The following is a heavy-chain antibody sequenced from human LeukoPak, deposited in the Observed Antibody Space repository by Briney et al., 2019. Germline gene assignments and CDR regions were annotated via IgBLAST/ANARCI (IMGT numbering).Heavy chain of an antibody. J-gene: IGHJ4*02. CDR3: ARDASSIAVAGFLDD. Sequence: PSETLSLTCTVSGGSISSYYWSWIRQPPGKGLEWIGYIDYSGSTNYNPSLKSRVTISVDTSKNQFSLKLSSATTADTAVYYCARDASSIAVAGFLDDWGQGTLVTVSS. D-gene: IGHD6-19*01. CDR1: GGSISSYY. CDR2: IDYSGST. V-gene: IGHV4-59*01.